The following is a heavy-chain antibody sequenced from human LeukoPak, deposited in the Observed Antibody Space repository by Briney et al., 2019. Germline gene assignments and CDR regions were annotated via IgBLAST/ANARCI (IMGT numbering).Heavy chain of an antibody. D-gene: IGHD6-19*01. CDR1: GYTFTSYD. CDR2: MNPNSGNT. CDR3: AREVDSSGWYVQDY. V-gene: IGHV1-8*01. J-gene: IGHJ4*02. Sequence: ASVKVSCKASGYTFTSYDINWVRQATGQGLEWMGWMNPNSGNTGYAQKFQGRVTMTRNTSISTAYMELSSLRSEDTAVYHCAREVDSSGWYVQDYWGQGTLVTVSS.